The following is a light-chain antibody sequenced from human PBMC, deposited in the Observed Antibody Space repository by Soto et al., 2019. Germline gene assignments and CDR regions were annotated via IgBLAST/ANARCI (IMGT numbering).Light chain of an antibody. CDR1: QSISSW. J-gene: IGKJ4*01. V-gene: IGKV1-5*03. CDR2: RAS. CDR3: QQYTSYPLT. Sequence: DIPMTQSPSTLSASVGDRVTITCRASQSISSWLAWYQQKPGKAPKLLIYRASSLESGVPSRFSGSGSGTEFTLTISSLQPDDFSTYYCQQYTSYPLTFGGGTKVEIK.